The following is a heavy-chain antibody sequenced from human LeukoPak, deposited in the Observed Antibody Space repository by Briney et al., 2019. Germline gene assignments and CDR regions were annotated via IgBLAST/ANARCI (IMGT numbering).Heavy chain of an antibody. J-gene: IGHJ6*03. D-gene: IGHD2-2*01. CDR3: AKGPPAVVYYYMDV. Sequence: SGGSLRLSCAASGFTFSSYEMNWVRQAPGKGLEWVSAISGSGGSTYYADSVKGRFTISRDNSKNTLYLQMDSLRAEDTAVYYCAKGPPAVVYYYMDVWGKGTTVTVSS. CDR2: ISGSGGST. CDR1: GFTFSSYE. V-gene: IGHV3-23*01.